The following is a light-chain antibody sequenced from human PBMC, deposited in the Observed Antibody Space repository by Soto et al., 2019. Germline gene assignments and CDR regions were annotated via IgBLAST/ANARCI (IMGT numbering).Light chain of an antibody. V-gene: IGLV2-11*01. CDR2: DVT. CDR3: SSYAGSFTHVV. Sequence: QSALTQPRSVSGSPGQSVTISCTGTSSDVGAGYKYVSWYQQHPGKAPKLMIYDVTKRPSGVPDRFSGSQSGNTASLTISGLQAEDEADYYCSSYAGSFTHVVFGGGTKLTVL. CDR1: SSDVGAGYKY. J-gene: IGLJ2*01.